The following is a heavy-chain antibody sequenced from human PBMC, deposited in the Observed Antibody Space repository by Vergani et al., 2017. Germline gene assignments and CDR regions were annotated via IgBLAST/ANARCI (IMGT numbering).Heavy chain of an antibody. CDR1: GGSFSGYY. CDR3: ARGPPGIIGY. Sequence: QVQLQQWGAGLLKPSETLSLTCAVYGGSFSGYYWSWIRQPPGKGLEWIGEINHSGSTNYNPSLKSRGTISVYTAKNQFSLRLSSVTAADTAVYYCARGPPGIIGYWGQGTLVTVSS. D-gene: IGHD3-16*02. CDR2: INHSGST. J-gene: IGHJ4*02. V-gene: IGHV4-34*01.